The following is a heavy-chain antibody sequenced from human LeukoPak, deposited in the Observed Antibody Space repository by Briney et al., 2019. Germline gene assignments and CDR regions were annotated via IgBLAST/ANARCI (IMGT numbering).Heavy chain of an antibody. Sequence: GGSLRLSCAASGFTFKTYAMTWVRQAPGKGLEWVSGISGSGESTYYADSVKGRFTISRDNSKNTLYLQMSSLRAEDTAVYYCAKDSGYCSSSGCYFDYWGQGSLVTVSS. CDR3: AKDSGYCSSSGCYFDY. CDR1: GFTFKTYA. CDR2: ISGSGEST. J-gene: IGHJ4*02. V-gene: IGHV3-23*01. D-gene: IGHD2-2*03.